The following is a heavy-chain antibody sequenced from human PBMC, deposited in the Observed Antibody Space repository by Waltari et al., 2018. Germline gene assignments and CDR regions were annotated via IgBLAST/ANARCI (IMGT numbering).Heavy chain of an antibody. CDR3: ARGRIADY. CDR2: INHSGST. CDR1: GGSFSGYY. D-gene: IGHD6-13*01. V-gene: IGHV4-34*01. J-gene: IGHJ4*02. Sequence: QVQLQQWGAGLLKPSETLSLTCAVYGGSFSGYYWSWIRQPPGKGLEWIGEINHSGSTNYNPSLKSRVTISVDTSKNQFSLKLSSVTVADTAVYYCARGRIADYWGQGTLVTVSS.